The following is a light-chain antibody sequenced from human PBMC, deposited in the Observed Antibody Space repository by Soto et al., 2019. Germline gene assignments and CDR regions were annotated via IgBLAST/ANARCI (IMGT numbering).Light chain of an antibody. Sequence: LTQAASLFGASGQPLTISRPGPRGAVGGYNYVSWYQHHPGKAPKLMIYDVSNRPSGVSNRFSGSKSGITASLTISGLQAEDEADYYCSAYTSSSLYVFATGTKVTVL. CDR3: SAYTSSSLYV. J-gene: IGLJ1*01. V-gene: IGLV2-14*03. CDR1: RGAVGGYNY. CDR2: DVS.